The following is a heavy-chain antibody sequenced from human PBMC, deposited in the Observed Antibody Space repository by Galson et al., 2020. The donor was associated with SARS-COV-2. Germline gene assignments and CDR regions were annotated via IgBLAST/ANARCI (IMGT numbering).Heavy chain of an antibody. CDR3: ARGGSYVRTWFDA. CDR2: IYLSGST. D-gene: IGHD3-16*01. J-gene: IGHJ5*02. V-gene: IGHV4-59*01. CDR1: GGSIRRNY. Sequence: ASETLSLTCTVSGGSIRRNYWSWIRQSPGKRLEWIGYIYLSGSTRYNPSLMSRVTISGDTSKNQFSLNLNFVSAADTAFYYCARGGSYVRTWFDAWGQGTLVTVST.